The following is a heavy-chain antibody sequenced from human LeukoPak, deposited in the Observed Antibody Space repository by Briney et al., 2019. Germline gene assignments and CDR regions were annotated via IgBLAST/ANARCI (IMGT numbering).Heavy chain of an antibody. J-gene: IGHJ5*02. D-gene: IGHD2-15*01. V-gene: IGHV3-7*01. CDR2: IKQDGSEK. Sequence: GGSLRLSCADSRFTFSSYWMSWVRQAPANGLEWVANIKQDGSEKYYVDSVKGRFTIPRDNAKNSLYLQMNSLSAEDTAVYYCARDRSRYGVVAATPATRFDPWGQGTLVTVSS. CDR1: RFTFSSYW. CDR3: ARDRSRYGVVAATPATRFDP.